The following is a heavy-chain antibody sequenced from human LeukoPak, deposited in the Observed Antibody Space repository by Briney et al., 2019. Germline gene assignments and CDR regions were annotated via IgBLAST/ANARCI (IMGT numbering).Heavy chain of an antibody. J-gene: IGHJ4*02. CDR2: IYYSGST. CDR1: GGSISSSSYY. Sequence: PSETLSLTCTVSGGSISSSSYYWGWIRQPPGKGLEWIGSIYYSGSTYYNPSLKSRVTISVDTSKNQFSLKLSSVTAADTAVYYCARLYYDSSGYYGFDYWGQGTLVTVSS. D-gene: IGHD3-22*01. CDR3: ARLYYDSSGYYGFDY. V-gene: IGHV4-39*01.